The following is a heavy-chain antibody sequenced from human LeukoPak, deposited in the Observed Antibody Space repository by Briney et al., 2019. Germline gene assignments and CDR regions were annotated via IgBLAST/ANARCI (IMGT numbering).Heavy chain of an antibody. CDR3: ARLYYYGSGSYYNVPPSFDY. CDR2: IIPILGIA. D-gene: IGHD3-10*01. CDR1: GGTFSSYA. Sequence: VASVTVSCTASGGTFSSYAISWVRQAPGQGLEWMGRIIPILGIANYAQKFQGRVTITADKSTSTAYMELSSLRSEDTPVYYCARLYYYGSGSYYNVPPSFDYWGQGTLVTVSS. J-gene: IGHJ4*02. V-gene: IGHV1-69*10.